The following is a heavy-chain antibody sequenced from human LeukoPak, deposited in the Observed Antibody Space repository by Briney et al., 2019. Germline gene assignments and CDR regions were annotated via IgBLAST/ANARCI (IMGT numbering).Heavy chain of an antibody. Sequence: SETLSPTCAVYGGSFSGYYWSWIRQPPGKGLEWIGEINHSGSTNYNPSLKSRVTISVDTSKNQFPLKLSSVTAADTAVYFCAREDYYNSGGYYLDYWGQGTLVTVSS. J-gene: IGHJ4*02. D-gene: IGHD3-22*01. V-gene: IGHV4-34*01. CDR1: GGSFSGYY. CDR3: AREDYYNSGGYYLDY. CDR2: INHSGST.